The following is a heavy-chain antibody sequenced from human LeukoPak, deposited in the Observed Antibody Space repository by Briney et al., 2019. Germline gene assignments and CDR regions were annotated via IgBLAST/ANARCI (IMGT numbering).Heavy chain of an antibody. V-gene: IGHV3-23*01. CDR1: GFTFSSYA. CDR2: ISGSGGST. Sequence: PGGSLRLSCAASGFTFSSYAMSWVRQAPGKGLEWVSAISGSGGSTYYADSVKGRSTISRDNSKNTLYLQMNSLRAEDTAVYYCAKGPIVVVPAALDYWGQGTLVTVSS. D-gene: IGHD2-2*01. J-gene: IGHJ4*02. CDR3: AKGPIVVVPAALDY.